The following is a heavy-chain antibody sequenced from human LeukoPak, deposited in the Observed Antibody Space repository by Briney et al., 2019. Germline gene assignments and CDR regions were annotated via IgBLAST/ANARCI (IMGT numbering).Heavy chain of an antibody. CDR3: ARDSRGAFGV. D-gene: IGHD3-10*01. Sequence: GGSLRVSCAASGFTFTDYYISWIRQAPGKGPEWLSYISPSSTTIIYAASVKGRFTISRDNAKNSLYLQMNSLRAEDTALYYCARDSRGAFGVWGQGTMVTVSS. V-gene: IGHV3-11*01. CDR1: GFTFTDYY. CDR2: ISPSSTTI. J-gene: IGHJ3*01.